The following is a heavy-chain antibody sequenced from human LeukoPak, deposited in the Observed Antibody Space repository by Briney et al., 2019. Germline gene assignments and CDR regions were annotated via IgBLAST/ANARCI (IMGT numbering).Heavy chain of an antibody. CDR2: INPNSGDT. D-gene: IGHD4-17*01. CDR3: ARTYGDYAYWYFDL. Sequence: ASVKVSCKASGYTFTVYYMHWVRQAPGQGLEWMGRINPNSGDTNYAHKFQGRVTMTRDTSINTAYMDLSRLRSDDTAVYYCARTYGDYAYWYFDLWGRGTLVTVSS. V-gene: IGHV1-2*06. J-gene: IGHJ2*01. CDR1: GYTFTVYY.